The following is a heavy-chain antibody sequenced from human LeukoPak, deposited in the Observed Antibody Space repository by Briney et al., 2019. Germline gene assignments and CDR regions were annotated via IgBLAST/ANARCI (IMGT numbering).Heavy chain of an antibody. V-gene: IGHV3-48*03. D-gene: IGHD2-15*01. J-gene: IGHJ5*02. Sequence: GGSLRLSCAASGFTFSSYEMNWVRQAPGKGLEWVSYISSSGSTIYYADSVKGLFTISRDNAKNSLYLQMNSLRAEDTAVYYCARAGGYCSGGSCLNWFDPWGQGTLVTVSS. CDR1: GFTFSSYE. CDR3: ARAGGYCSGGSCLNWFDP. CDR2: ISSSGSTI.